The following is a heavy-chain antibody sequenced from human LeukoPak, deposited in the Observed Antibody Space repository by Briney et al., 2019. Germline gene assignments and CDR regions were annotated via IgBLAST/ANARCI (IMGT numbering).Heavy chain of an antibody. Sequence: AASVKVSCKASEYTFTGYYMHWVRQAPGQGLKWMGWINPNSGGTNYAQKFQGRVTMTRDTSISTAYMELSRLRSDDTAVYYCARAPDLGDAFDIWGQGTMVTVSS. CDR2: INPNSGGT. CDR3: ARAPDLGDAFDI. CDR1: EYTFTGYY. J-gene: IGHJ3*02. V-gene: IGHV1-2*02. D-gene: IGHD1-14*01.